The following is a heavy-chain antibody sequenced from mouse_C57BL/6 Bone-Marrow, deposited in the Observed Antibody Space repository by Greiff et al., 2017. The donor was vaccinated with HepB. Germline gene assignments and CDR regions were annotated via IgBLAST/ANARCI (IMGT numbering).Heavy chain of an antibody. CDR1: GYTFTGYW. CDR2: LLPGSGST. J-gene: IGHJ4*01. CDR3: ASVRVFVYAMYY. V-gene: IGHV1-9*01. D-gene: IGHD2-10*02. Sequence: VQLQQSGAELMKPGASVKLSCKATGYTFTGYWIEWVKQRPGRGLEWIGELLPGSGSTNYNEKFKGKATFTADTASNTAYMQLSSRTTEDSAIYFCASVRVFVYAMYYWGQGTSVTVSS.